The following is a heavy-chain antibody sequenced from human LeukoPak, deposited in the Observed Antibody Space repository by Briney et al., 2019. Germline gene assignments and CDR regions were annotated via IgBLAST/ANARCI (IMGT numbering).Heavy chain of an antibody. CDR2: IYHSGST. CDR3: AREGDGYPVPLDY. CDR1: GGSISSSNW. D-gene: IGHD5-24*01. V-gene: IGHV4-4*02. J-gene: IGHJ4*02. Sequence: PSGTLSLTCAVSGGSISSSNWWSWIRQPPGKGLEWIGEIYHSGSTNYNPSLKSRVTISVDKSKNQFSLKLSSVTAADTAVYYCAREGDGYPVPLDYWGQGTLVTVSS.